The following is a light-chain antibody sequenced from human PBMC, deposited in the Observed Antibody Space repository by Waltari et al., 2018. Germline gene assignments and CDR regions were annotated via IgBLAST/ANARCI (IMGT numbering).Light chain of an antibody. CDR3: CAYTRSDTVI. V-gene: IGLV2-14*03. J-gene: IGLJ2*01. Sequence: QSALTQPAAVSASPVQSITIPCSGTSSDLAASNYVSWYQLPQGKVPKLIIYNVYDRPSGVSDRFSGSKSGNTASLIISKVLPEDEADYSCCAYTRSDTVIFGGGTKLTVL. CDR1: SSDLAASNY. CDR2: NVY.